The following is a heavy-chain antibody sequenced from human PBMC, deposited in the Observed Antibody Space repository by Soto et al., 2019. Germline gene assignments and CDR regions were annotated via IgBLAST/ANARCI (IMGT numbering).Heavy chain of an antibody. D-gene: IGHD3-9*01. CDR1: GGTFSSYT. CDR2: IIPILGIA. CDR3: ARAYYDILTGYYSAY. Sequence: GASVKVSCKASGGTFSSYTISWVRQAPGQGLEWMGRIIPILGIANYAQKFQGRVTITADKSTSTAYMELSSLRSEDTAVYYCARAYYDILTGYYSAYWGQGTLVTVSS. J-gene: IGHJ4*02. V-gene: IGHV1-69*02.